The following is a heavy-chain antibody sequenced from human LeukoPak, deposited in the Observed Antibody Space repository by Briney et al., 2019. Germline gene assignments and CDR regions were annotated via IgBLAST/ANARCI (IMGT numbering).Heavy chain of an antibody. CDR3: ARETAMVPDH. Sequence: GGSLRLSCAASGFSFSTTWMHWVRQAPGKGLEWVAVIWYDGSNKHYADSVKGRFTISRDNSKNTLYLQMNSLRAEDTAVYYCARETAMVPDHWGQGTLVTVSS. J-gene: IGHJ5*02. CDR1: GFSFSTTW. D-gene: IGHD5-18*01. CDR2: IWYDGSNK. V-gene: IGHV3-33*08.